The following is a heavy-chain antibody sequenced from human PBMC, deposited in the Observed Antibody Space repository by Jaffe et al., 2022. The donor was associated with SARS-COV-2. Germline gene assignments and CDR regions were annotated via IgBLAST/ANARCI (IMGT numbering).Heavy chain of an antibody. CDR1: GDSFSGYY. CDR2: INHTGST. J-gene: IGHJ4*02. Sequence: QVQLQQWGAGLLKPSETLSLTCAVYGDSFSGYYWSWIRQPPGKGLEWIAEINHTGSTNYNPSLKSRVTISVDTSKNYFSLKLSSVTAADSAVYYCARGGVGASVWRRLYYFDYWGQGTLVTVSS. D-gene: IGHD1-26*01. V-gene: IGHV4-34*02. CDR3: ARGGVGASVWRRLYYFDY.